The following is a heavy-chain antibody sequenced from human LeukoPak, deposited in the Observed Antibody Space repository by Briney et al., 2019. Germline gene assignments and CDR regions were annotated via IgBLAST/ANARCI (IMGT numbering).Heavy chain of an antibody. CDR3: AKGYYGNYVAVDY. V-gene: IGHV3-23*01. Sequence: SGGSLRLSCAASGFTFSSYAMIWVRQAPGKGLDWVSSISDNGDDTYCADSVKGRFTISRDKSTNTLYLQMNSLRADDTAVYYCAKGYYGNYVAVDYWGQGTLVTVSS. D-gene: IGHD4-11*01. CDR2: ISDNGDDT. CDR1: GFTFSSYA. J-gene: IGHJ4*02.